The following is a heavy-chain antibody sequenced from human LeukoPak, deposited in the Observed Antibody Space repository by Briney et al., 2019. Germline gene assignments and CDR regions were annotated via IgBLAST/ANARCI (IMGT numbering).Heavy chain of an antibody. Sequence: SETLFLTCTVSGGSISSGGYYWSWLRQPPGKGLEWIGYIYHSGSTYYNPSLKSRVTISVDRSKDQFSLKLSSVTAADTAVYYCARGVWDAFDIWGQGTMVTVSS. J-gene: IGHJ3*02. CDR1: GGSISSGGYY. V-gene: IGHV4-30-2*01. CDR3: ARGVWDAFDI. CDR2: IYHSGST.